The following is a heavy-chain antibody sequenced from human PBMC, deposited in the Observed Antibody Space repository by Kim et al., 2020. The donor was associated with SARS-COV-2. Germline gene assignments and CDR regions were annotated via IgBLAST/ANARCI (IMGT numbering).Heavy chain of an antibody. Sequence: DSVKGRFTISRDNSKNTLYLQMSSLRAEDTAVYYCVKDLDSSGYNEYFQHWGQGTLVTVSS. V-gene: IGHV3-64D*06. CDR3: VKDLDSSGYNEYFQH. J-gene: IGHJ1*01. D-gene: IGHD3-22*01.